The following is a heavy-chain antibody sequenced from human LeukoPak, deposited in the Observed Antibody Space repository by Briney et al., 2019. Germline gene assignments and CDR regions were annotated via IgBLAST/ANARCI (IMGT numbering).Heavy chain of an antibody. D-gene: IGHD1-26*01. V-gene: IGHV4-39*07. CDR3: ARDVGGATYYYYYGMDV. CDR2: IYYSGST. Sequence: SETLSLTCTVSGGSISSSSYYWGWIRQPPGKGLEWIGSIYYSGSTYYNPSLKSRVTISVDTSKNQFSLKLSSVTAADTAVYYCARDVGGATYYYYYGMDVWGQGTTVTVSS. J-gene: IGHJ6*02. CDR1: GGSISSSSYY.